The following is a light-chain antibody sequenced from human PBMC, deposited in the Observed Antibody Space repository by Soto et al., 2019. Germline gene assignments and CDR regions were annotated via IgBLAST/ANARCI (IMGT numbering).Light chain of an antibody. V-gene: IGKV4-1*01. CDR1: QSVLYNSNNKNY. CDR2: GAS. J-gene: IGKJ1*01. Sequence: DIVMTQSPDSLAVSLGERATINCKSSQSVLYNSNNKNYLAWYQQKPGQPPKLLIYGASTRESGVPDRFSGSGSGTDFTLTISSLQAEDVAVYYCQQYYSTRTFGQGTKVEIK. CDR3: QQYYSTRT.